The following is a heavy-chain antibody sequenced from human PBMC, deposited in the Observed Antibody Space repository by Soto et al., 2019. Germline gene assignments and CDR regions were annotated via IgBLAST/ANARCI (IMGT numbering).Heavy chain of an antibody. CDR3: TKVSLLHWNYVSYFDH. J-gene: IGHJ4*02. CDR1: GFSLSSYG. V-gene: IGHV3-30*18. Sequence: GGSLRLSCAASGFSLSSYGMHWVRRAPGKGLEWVAVMSYDGSHQFYADSVKGRFTISRDISENTLYLQMDSLRPEDAAVYYCTKVSLLHWNYVSYFDHWGQGVLVTVSS. D-gene: IGHD1-7*01. CDR2: MSYDGSHQ.